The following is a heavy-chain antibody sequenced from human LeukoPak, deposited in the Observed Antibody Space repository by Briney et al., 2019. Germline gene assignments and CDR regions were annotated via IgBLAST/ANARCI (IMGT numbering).Heavy chain of an antibody. J-gene: IGHJ2*01. CDR1: GFTVSTKY. V-gene: IGHV3-53*01. CDR2: IYSGGDT. Sequence: PGGSLTLSCAASGFTVSTKYMNWVRQAPGKGLEWVSIIYSGGDTYYTDSVRGRFTISSDNSKNTLYLQMNNLRTEDTAVYYCARVGDHYHWYFDLWGRGTLVTVSS. D-gene: IGHD3-10*01. CDR3: ARVGDHYHWYFDL.